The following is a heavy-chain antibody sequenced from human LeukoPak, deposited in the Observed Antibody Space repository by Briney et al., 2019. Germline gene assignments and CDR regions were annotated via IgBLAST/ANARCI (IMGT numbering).Heavy chain of an antibody. CDR1: GDSLTSNF. J-gene: IGHJ3*02. CDR2: VFHSGTT. D-gene: IGHD5-24*01. Sequence: SETLSLTCNVSGDSLTSNFWSWIRQTPGKGLEWIGYVFHSGTTNYSPSLKSRVTISLDTSKKQIYLRLASVTTADTALYYCARRMATVTDAFDIWGRGTMVSVSS. CDR3: ARRMATVTDAFDI. V-gene: IGHV4-59*08.